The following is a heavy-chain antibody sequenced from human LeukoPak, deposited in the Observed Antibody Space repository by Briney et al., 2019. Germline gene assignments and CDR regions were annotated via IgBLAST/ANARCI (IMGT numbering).Heavy chain of an antibody. Sequence: GGSLRLSCAASGFTFSEYYMSCVRQAPGKGLEWVSSISSSSSYIYYADSVKGRFTISRDNAKNSLYLQMNSLRAEDTAVYYCASGSGSGYDWGAFDYWGQGTLVTVSS. CDR2: ISSSSSYI. CDR3: ASGSGSGYDWGAFDY. V-gene: IGHV3-21*01. CDR1: GFTFSEYY. J-gene: IGHJ4*02. D-gene: IGHD5-12*01.